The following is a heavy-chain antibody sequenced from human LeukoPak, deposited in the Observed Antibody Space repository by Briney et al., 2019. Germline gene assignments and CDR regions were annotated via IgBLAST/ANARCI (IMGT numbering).Heavy chain of an antibody. CDR3: ARARVGSYGPYDY. J-gene: IGHJ4*02. Sequence: GGSLRLACAASGFTFSSYEMNWVRHAPGKGLEWVSYISSSGSTIYYAGSVKGRFTISRDNAKNSLYLQMNSLRAEDTAVYYCARARVGSYGPYDYWGQGTLVTVSS. D-gene: IGHD5-18*01. CDR2: ISSSGSTI. V-gene: IGHV3-48*03. CDR1: GFTFSSYE.